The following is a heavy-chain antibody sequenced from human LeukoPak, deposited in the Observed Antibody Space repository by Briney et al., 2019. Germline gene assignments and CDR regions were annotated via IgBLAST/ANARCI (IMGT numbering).Heavy chain of an antibody. J-gene: IGHJ6*02. D-gene: IGHD2-15*01. V-gene: IGHV1-18*01. CDR3: ARDPFVVVVAATYYGMDV. Sequence: GASVKVSCKASGYTFTSYGISWVRQAPGQGLEWMGWISAYNGNTNYAQKLQGRVTMTTDTSTSTAYMELRSLRSDDTAVYYCARDPFVVVVAATYYGMDVWGQGTTVTVSS. CDR1: GYTFTSYG. CDR2: ISAYNGNT.